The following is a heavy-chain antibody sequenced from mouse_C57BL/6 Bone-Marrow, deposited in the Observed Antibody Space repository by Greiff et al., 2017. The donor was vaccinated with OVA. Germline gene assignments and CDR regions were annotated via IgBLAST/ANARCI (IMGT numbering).Heavy chain of an antibody. CDR3: ARSYYGSSSFAY. V-gene: IGHV1-80*01. Sequence: VQLQQSGASVKISCKASGYAFSSYWMNWVKQRPGKGLEWIGQIYPGDGDTNYNGKFKGKATLTADKSSSTAYMQLSSLTSEDSAVYFCARSYYGSSSFAYWGQGTLVTVSA. D-gene: IGHD1-1*01. J-gene: IGHJ3*01. CDR1: GYAFSSYW. CDR2: IYPGDGDT.